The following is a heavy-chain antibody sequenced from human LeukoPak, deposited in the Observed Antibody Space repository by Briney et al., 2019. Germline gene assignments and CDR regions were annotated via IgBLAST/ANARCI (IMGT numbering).Heavy chain of an antibody. CDR2: ISVNNGGT. Sequence: ASVKVSCKASGYTFTSYSLAWVRQAPGQSLEWMGWISVNNGGTNYAQSFQDRVTLTRDTSTNTAYLELRSLRSDDTAIIYCATATQPRGYFLHWGQGTLVTVSA. J-gene: IGHJ1*01. CDR3: ATATQPRGYFLH. D-gene: IGHD2-2*01. V-gene: IGHV1-18*01. CDR1: GYTFTSYS.